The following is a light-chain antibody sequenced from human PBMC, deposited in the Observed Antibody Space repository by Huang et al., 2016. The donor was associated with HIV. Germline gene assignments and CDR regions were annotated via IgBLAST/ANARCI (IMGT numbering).Light chain of an antibody. Sequence: DIQMTQSPSSLSASVGDRVTITCQASQDISNYLNWYQQKPGKAPKLLIYDASNLETGVPSRFSGSGSGTDFTFTISSLQPEDIATYYCQNFDNLALTFGGGTKVQIK. J-gene: IGKJ4*01. CDR1: QDISNY. CDR2: DAS. CDR3: QNFDNLALT. V-gene: IGKV1-33*01.